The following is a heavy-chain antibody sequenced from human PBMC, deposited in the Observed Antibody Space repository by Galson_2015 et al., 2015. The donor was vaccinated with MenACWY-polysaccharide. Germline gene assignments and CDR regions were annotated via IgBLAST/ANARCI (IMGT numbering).Heavy chain of an antibody. J-gene: IGHJ3*02. CDR3: ARCLTALPVRGAFDI. CDR1: GFSLSTPGVG. Sequence: PALVKPTQTLTLTCTFSGFSLSTPGVGVGWIRQPPGKALEWLALIFWNDDERYSPSLKSRLTITKDTSKNQVVLTMTNMYPVDTGTYYCARCLTALPVRGAFDIWGQGTKATVSS. CDR2: IFWNDDE. V-gene: IGHV2-5*01. D-gene: IGHD3-10*01.